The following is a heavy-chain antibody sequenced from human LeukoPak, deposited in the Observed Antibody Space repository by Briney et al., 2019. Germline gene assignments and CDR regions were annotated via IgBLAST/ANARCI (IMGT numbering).Heavy chain of an antibody. CDR2: ISAYNGNT. D-gene: IGHD2-15*01. Sequence: ASVKVSCKASGYTFTSYGISWVRQAPGQGLEWMGWISAYNGNTNYAQKLQGRVTMTTDTSTSTAYMELRSLRSDDTAVYYCARDGRVVVVAAATYSMDVCCKGTTVTVSS. V-gene: IGHV1-18*01. CDR3: ARDGRVVVVAAATYSMDV. CDR1: GYTFTSYG. J-gene: IGHJ6*03.